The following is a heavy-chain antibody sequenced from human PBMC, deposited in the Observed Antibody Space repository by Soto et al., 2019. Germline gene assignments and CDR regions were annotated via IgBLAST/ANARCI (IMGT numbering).Heavy chain of an antibody. D-gene: IGHD3-10*01. CDR2: IYYSGST. CDR1: GDSINSYY. J-gene: IGHJ5*02. V-gene: IGHV4-59*01. Sequence: SETLSLTCTVSGDSINSYYWNWIRQPPGKGLEWIGHIYYSGSTNYNPSLKSRVSISVDTSKNQFSLKLTSVTTADTAVYYCARDASVLGAIWFGLHPWGQGSLVNVXS. CDR3: ARDASVLGAIWFGLHP.